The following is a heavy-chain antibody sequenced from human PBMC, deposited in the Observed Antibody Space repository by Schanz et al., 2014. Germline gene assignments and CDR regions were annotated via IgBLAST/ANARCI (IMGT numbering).Heavy chain of an antibody. Sequence: QVQLVQSGAEMKKPGASVKVSCKASGYTFTGYYMHWVRQAPGQGLEWMGWINPNSGNTNYAQKLQGRVTMTTDTSTSTAYMELRSLRSDDTAVYYCARGGYSSGWYDRDIAHFDYWGQGTLXTVSS. CDR1: GYTFTGYY. CDR2: INPNSGNT. CDR3: ARGGYSSGWYDRDIAHFDY. D-gene: IGHD6-19*01. J-gene: IGHJ4*02. V-gene: IGHV1-2*02.